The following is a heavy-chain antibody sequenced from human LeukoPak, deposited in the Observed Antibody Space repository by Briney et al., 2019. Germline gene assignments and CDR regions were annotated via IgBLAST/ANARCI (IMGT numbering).Heavy chain of an antibody. Sequence: GGSLRLSCAASGFTLSNYGMHWVRQAPGKGLEWVAFIRYDESNKYYADSVKGRFTISRDNSKNTLYPQMNSLRAEDTAVYYCAKRYAAAGTLDYWGQGTLVTVSS. CDR3: AKRYAAAGTLDY. D-gene: IGHD6-13*01. J-gene: IGHJ4*02. CDR2: IRYDESNK. CDR1: GFTLSNYG. V-gene: IGHV3-30*02.